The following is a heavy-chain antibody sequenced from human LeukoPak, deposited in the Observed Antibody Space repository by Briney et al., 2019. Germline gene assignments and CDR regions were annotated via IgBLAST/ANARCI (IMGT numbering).Heavy chain of an antibody. Sequence: SVKVSCKASGFTFTSSAMQWVRQARGQRLEWIGWIGVGSGNTNYAQKFQERVTITRDMSTSTAYMEPSSLRSEDTAVYYCAAGLRFWSGSLGDYYYYGMDVWGQGTTVTVSS. D-gene: IGHD3-3*01. CDR3: AAGLRFWSGSLGDYYYYGMDV. CDR1: GFTFTSSA. CDR2: IGVGSGNT. V-gene: IGHV1-58*02. J-gene: IGHJ6*02.